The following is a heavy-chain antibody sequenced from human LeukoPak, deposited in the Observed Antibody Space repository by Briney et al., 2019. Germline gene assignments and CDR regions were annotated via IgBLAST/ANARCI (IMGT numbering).Heavy chain of an antibody. CDR2: MNPISGNT. J-gene: IGHJ3*02. CDR3: ARDGHRRYHYDSSGREDAFDI. V-gene: IGHV1-8*01. Sequence: ASVKVSCKASGYTFTSYDINWVRQATGQGLEWMGWMNPISGNTGHAQKFQGRVTMTRDTSTSTAYMELRSLRSDDTAVYYCARDGHRRYHYDSSGREDAFDIWGQGTMVTVSS. D-gene: IGHD3-22*01. CDR1: GYTFTSYD.